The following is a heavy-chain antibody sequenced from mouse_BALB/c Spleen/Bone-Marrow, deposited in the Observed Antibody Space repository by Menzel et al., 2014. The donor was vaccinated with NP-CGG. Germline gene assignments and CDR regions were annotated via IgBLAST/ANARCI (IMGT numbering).Heavy chain of an antibody. CDR1: GFTFSSFG. D-gene: IGHD1-1*01. V-gene: IGHV5-17*02. Sequence: EVQLVESGGGLVQPGGSRKLSCAASGFTFSSFGTHWVRQAPEKGLEWVAYISSGSSTIYYADTVKGRFTISRDNPKNTLFLQMTSLRSEDTAMYYCARSGIGYYYGSNSYAMDYWGQGTSVTVSS. CDR2: ISSGSSTI. J-gene: IGHJ4*01. CDR3: ARSGIGYYYGSNSYAMDY.